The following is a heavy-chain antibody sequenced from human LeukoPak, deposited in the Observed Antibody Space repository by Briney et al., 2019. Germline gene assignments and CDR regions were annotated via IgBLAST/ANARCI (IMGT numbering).Heavy chain of an antibody. D-gene: IGHD3-9*01. Sequence: ASVKVSCKASGYTFTSYDINWVRQATGQGLEWMGWMNPNSGNTGYAQKFQGRVTMTRNTSISTAYMELSSLRSEDTAVYYCARGHDWYDILTGYYDYWRQGTLVTVSS. CDR2: MNPNSGNT. V-gene: IGHV1-8*01. CDR1: GYTFTSYD. J-gene: IGHJ4*02. CDR3: ARGHDWYDILTGYYDY.